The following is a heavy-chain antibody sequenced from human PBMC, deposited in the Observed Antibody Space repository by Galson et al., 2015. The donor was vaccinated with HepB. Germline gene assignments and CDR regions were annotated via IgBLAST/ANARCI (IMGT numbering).Heavy chain of an antibody. Sequence: SVKVSCKASGYTFTNYAISWVRQAPGQGLEWMAWISGYNGNTKYAQKVQGRVTVTTDTSTTTAYMELRGLRPDDTALYYCTREVGLSYSGSGSSLYMDVWGQGTTITVSS. V-gene: IGHV1-18*04. CDR1: GYTFTNYA. D-gene: IGHD3-10*01. CDR2: ISGYNGNT. CDR3: TREVGLSYSGSGSSLYMDV. J-gene: IGHJ6*02.